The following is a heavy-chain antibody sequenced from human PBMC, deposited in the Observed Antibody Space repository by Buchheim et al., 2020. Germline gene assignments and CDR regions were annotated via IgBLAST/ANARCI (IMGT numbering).Heavy chain of an antibody. CDR3: AKDYGGTPFDY. CDR1: GFIFYSYG. D-gene: IGHD4-23*01. V-gene: IGHV3-30*18. Sequence: QVQLVESGGGVVQPGRSLRLSCAASGFIFYSYGMHWVRQAPGKGLEWVALISFDGSNKNYADSVKGRFTISRDNSKNKLYLQMNSLRVEDTAVYYCAKDYGGTPFDYWGQGTL. CDR2: ISFDGSNK. J-gene: IGHJ4*02.